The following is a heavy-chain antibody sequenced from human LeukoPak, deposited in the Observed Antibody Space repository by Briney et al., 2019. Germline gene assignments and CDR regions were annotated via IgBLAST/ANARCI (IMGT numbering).Heavy chain of an antibody. CDR2: VYYTVIS. CDR1: GVSMSSGYY. D-gene: IGHD1-1*01. Sequence: SETLSLTCGVSGVSMSSGYYWAWIRQPPGKGLEWIGSVYYTVISYYGPSLNSRVTISLDTSKNQLSLKLTSVTAADTAVYYCARSGTNGTDHWFDPWGPGNLVTVSS. J-gene: IGHJ5*02. V-gene: IGHV4-38-2*01. CDR3: ARSGTNGTDHWFDP.